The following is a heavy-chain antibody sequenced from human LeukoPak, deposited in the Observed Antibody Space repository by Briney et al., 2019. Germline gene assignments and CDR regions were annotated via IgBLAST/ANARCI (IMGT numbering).Heavy chain of an antibody. CDR3: ARLGGDYNTPFDY. J-gene: IGHJ4*02. D-gene: IGHD4-17*01. CDR1: GFTVSSNY. CDR2: IYSGGST. Sequence: GGSLRLSCAASGFTVSSNYMSWVRQAPGKGLERDSVIYSGGSTYYADFVKGRFTISRDNSKNTLYLQMNSLRAEDTAVYYCARLGGDYNTPFDYWGRGTLVTVSS. V-gene: IGHV3-66*02.